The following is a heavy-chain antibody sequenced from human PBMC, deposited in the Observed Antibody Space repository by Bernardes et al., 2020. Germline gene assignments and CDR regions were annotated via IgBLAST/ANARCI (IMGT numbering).Heavy chain of an antibody. CDR1: GGSISSYY. CDR3: ARDGGTEYHYGSGAGRFDP. D-gene: IGHD3-10*01. CDR2: IYTSGST. Sequence: SEPLSLTCTVSGGSISSYYWSWIRQPAGKGLEWIGRIYTSGSTNYNPSLKSRVTMSVDTSKNQFSLKLSSVTAADTAVYYCARDGGTEYHYGSGAGRFDPWGQGTLVTVSS. J-gene: IGHJ5*02. V-gene: IGHV4-4*07.